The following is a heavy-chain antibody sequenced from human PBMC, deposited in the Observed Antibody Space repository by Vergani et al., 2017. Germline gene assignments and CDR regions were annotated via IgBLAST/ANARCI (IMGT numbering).Heavy chain of an antibody. J-gene: IGHJ4*02. Sequence: EVQLVESGGGLVQPGGSLRLSCAASGFTFSSYWMSWVRQAPGKGLEWVANIKQDGSEKYYVDSVKGRFTISRDNAKNSLYLQMNSLRAEDTAVYYCAQLSGYYDSSGYYLNWGQGTLVTVSS. CDR3: AQLSGYYDSSGYYLN. CDR1: GFTFSSYW. V-gene: IGHV3-7*02. CDR2: IKQDGSEK. D-gene: IGHD3-22*01.